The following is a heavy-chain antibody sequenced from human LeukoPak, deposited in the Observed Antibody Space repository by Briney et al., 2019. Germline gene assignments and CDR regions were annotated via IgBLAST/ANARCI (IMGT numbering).Heavy chain of an antibody. CDR1: GYTFTSYD. Sequence: GASVKVSCKASGYTFTSYDIDWVRQATGQGLEWMGWMNPNSGNTGYAQKFQGRVTITRNTSISTAYMELSSLRSEDTAVYYCARVDRYSSSWYYFDYWGQGTLVTVSS. CDR2: MNPNSGNT. D-gene: IGHD6-13*01. V-gene: IGHV1-8*03. CDR3: ARVDRYSSSWYYFDY. J-gene: IGHJ4*02.